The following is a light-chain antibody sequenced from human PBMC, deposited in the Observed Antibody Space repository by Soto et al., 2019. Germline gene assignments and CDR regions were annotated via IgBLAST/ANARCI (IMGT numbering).Light chain of an antibody. V-gene: IGLV2-14*01. CDR1: SSDVGGYNY. Sequence: QSALTQPASVSGSPGQSITISCTGTSSDVGGYNYVSWYQHHPGKAPKLMIYDVSTRPSGFSNRFSGSKSGNTASLTISGLQAEDEADYYCNSYTTSTTWVFGGGTKLTVL. J-gene: IGLJ3*02. CDR2: DVS. CDR3: NSYTTSTTWV.